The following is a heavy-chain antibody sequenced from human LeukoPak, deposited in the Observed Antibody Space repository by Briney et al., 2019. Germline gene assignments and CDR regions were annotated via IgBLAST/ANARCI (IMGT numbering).Heavy chain of an antibody. CDR2: ISGTGGNT. CDR1: GFTFSSYA. Sequence: GGSLRLSCAASGFTFSSYAMSWVRQAPGKGLEWVSGISGTGGNTYYADSVKGRFTISRDNSKNTLYLQMNSLRAEDTAIYYCAKANGNWNDRLLDYWGQGTLVTVSS. CDR3: AKANGNWNDRLLDY. D-gene: IGHD1-20*01. J-gene: IGHJ4*02. V-gene: IGHV3-23*01.